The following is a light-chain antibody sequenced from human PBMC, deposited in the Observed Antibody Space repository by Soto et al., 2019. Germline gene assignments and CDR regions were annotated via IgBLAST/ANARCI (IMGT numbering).Light chain of an antibody. CDR3: QQANSFPLT. J-gene: IGKJ4*01. CDR2: GAS. CDR1: QSVTSNY. V-gene: IGKV3D-7*01. Sequence: IVFTQSPCTLASSPGERATLSCRASQSVTSNYLAWYQQKPGQSPRLLIYGASTRATGIPARFSGSGSGTEFTLTISSLQSEDFATYYCQQANSFPLTFGGGTKVDI.